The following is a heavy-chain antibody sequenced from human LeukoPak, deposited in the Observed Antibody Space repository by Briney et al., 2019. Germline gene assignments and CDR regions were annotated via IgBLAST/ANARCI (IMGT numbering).Heavy chain of an antibody. CDR2: IKQDGSEK. Sequence: GGSLRLSCGASGFIFSNYWMSWVRQAPGKGLDWVANIKQDGSEKYYVDSVKGRFTLSRDNAKNSLYLQMDSLRAEDTAVYYCARMAGGLWDYWGQGTLVTVSS. V-gene: IGHV3-7*05. D-gene: IGHD3-10*01. J-gene: IGHJ4*02. CDR3: ARMAGGLWDY. CDR1: GFIFSNYW.